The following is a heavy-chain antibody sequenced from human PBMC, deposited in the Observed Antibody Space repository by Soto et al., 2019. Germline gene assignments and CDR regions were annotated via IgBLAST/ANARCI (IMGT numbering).Heavy chain of an antibody. Sequence: ASVKVSCKASGYTFTSYAMHWVRQAPGQRLEWMGWINAGNGNTKYSQKFQGRVTITRDTSASTAYMELSSLRSEDTAVYYCAREYSSRVRREFDYWGQGTLVTVS. CDR3: AREYSSRVRREFDY. CDR2: INAGNGNT. V-gene: IGHV1-3*01. J-gene: IGHJ4*02. D-gene: IGHD6-13*01. CDR1: GYTFTSYA.